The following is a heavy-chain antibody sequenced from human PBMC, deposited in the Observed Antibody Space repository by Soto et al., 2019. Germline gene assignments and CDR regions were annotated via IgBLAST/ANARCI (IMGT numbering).Heavy chain of an antibody. D-gene: IGHD2-2*01. CDR1: GFAVNSNY. Sequence: EVQLVASGGGLIQPGGSLRLSCAASGFAVNSNYMSWVRQAPGKGLEWVSVIYGGGTTYYSDSVKGRFTISRDNSKNTVFLQMNSLRAVDTAVYYCVRTSIYWGQGTRVIVSS. V-gene: IGHV3-53*01. CDR2: IYGGGTT. CDR3: VRTSIY. J-gene: IGHJ4*02.